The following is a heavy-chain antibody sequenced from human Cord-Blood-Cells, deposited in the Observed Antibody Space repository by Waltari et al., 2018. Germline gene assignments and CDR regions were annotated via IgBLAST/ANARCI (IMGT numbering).Heavy chain of an antibody. Sequence: GLEWMGGIIPIFGTANYAQKFQGRVTITADKSTSTAYMELSSLRSEDTAVYYCARDEPRKFDPSLRDWYFDLWGRGTLVTVSS. CDR3: ARDEPRKFDPSLRDWYFDL. CDR2: IIPIFGTA. J-gene: IGHJ2*01. V-gene: IGHV1-69*06.